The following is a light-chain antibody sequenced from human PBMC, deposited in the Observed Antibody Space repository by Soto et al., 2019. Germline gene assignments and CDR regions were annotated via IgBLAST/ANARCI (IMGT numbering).Light chain of an antibody. V-gene: IGKV1-39*01. CDR2: GPS. J-gene: IGKJ4*01. CDR1: QSISTH. Sequence: DIQMTQSPSSLSVSIGDRVTITCRASQSISTHLNWYEQQPGKAPNLLIYGPSTLRSGVPSRFSGGGSGTSFTLAISGLQPEDFGSYYCQQSYIIPVTFGGGNKVEIK. CDR3: QQSYIIPVT.